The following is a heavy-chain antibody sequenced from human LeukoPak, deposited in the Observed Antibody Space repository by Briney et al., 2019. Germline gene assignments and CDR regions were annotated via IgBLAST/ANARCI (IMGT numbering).Heavy chain of an antibody. D-gene: IGHD6-13*01. Sequence: GASVKVSCKASGFTFTGYYMHWVRQAPGQGLEWMGWINPNSGGTNYAQKFQGWVTMTRDTSISTAYMELSRLRSDDTAVYYCAREEAAAGTRARWFDPWGQGTLVTVSS. V-gene: IGHV1-2*04. CDR2: INPNSGGT. J-gene: IGHJ5*02. CDR3: AREEAAAGTRARWFDP. CDR1: GFTFTGYY.